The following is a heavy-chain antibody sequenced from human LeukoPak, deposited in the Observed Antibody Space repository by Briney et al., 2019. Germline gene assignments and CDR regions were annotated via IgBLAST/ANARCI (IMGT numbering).Heavy chain of an antibody. D-gene: IGHD3-22*01. V-gene: IGHV4-61*05. J-gene: IGHJ3*02. CDR2: IYDSGST. CDR1: GCSISSSSYY. Sequence: KASETLSRTGTGSGCSISSSSYYWGWIRQPPGKGLEWIGYIYDSGSTNYNPSLKSRVTISVDTSKNQFSLKVSSVTAADTAVYYCASLTTADAFDIWGQGTMVTVSS. CDR3: ASLTTADAFDI.